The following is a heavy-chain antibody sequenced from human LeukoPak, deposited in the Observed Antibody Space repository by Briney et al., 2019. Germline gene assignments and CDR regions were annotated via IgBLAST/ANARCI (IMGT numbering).Heavy chain of an antibody. CDR1: GFTFSSYA. D-gene: IGHD1-14*01. CDR3: AKDREPQRKDYYYMDV. J-gene: IGHJ6*03. CDR2: ISGSGGST. Sequence: HPGGSLRLSCAASGFTFSSYAMSWVRQAPGKGLEWVSAISGSGGSTYYADSVKGRFTISRDNSKNTLYLQMNSLRAEDTAVYYCAKDREPQRKDYYYMDVWGKGTTVTVSS. V-gene: IGHV3-23*01.